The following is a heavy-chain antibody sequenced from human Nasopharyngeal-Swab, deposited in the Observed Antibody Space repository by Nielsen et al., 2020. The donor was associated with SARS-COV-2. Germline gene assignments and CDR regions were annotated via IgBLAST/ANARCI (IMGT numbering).Heavy chain of an antibody. D-gene: IGHD6-6*01. Sequence: WNRQPPGKGLEWIGYIYYSGSTHYNPSLKSRVTISVDTSKNQFSLKLSSVTAADTAVYYCARGGAARPGFDYWGQGTLVIVSS. CDR2: IYYSGST. V-gene: IGHV4-31*02. J-gene: IGHJ4*02. CDR3: ARGGAARPGFDY.